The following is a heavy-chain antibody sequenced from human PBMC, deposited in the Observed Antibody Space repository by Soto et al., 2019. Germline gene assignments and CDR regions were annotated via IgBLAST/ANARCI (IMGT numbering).Heavy chain of an antibody. J-gene: IGHJ4*02. CDR3: AKDGLRSGSFCLDY. V-gene: IGHV3-30*18. CDR2: ISYDGSNK. D-gene: IGHD1-26*01. Sequence: WGSLRLSCAASGFTFSSYGMHWVRQAPCKWLEWVAVISYDGSNKYYADSVEGRFTISRDNSKNTLYLQMNSLRAEDTAVYYCAKDGLRSGSFCLDYWGQGTLVTVSS. CDR1: GFTFSSYG.